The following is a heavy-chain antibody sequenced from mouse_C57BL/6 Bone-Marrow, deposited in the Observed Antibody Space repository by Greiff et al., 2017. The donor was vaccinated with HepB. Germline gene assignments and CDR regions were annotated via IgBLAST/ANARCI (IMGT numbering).Heavy chain of an antibody. CDR3: ARENYSSGYVFYAMDY. V-gene: IGHV1-50*01. CDR2: IDPSDSYT. Sequence: QVQLQQPGAELVKPGASVKLSCKASGYTFTSYWMQWVKQRPGQGLEWIGEIDPSDSYTNYNQKFKGKATLTVDTSSSTAYMQLSSLTSEDSAVYYCARENYSSGYVFYAMDYWGQGTSVTVSS. D-gene: IGHD3-2*02. J-gene: IGHJ4*01. CDR1: GYTFTSYW.